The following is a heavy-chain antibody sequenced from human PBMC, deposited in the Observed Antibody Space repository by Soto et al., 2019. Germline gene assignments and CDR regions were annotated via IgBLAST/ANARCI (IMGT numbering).Heavy chain of an antibody. D-gene: IGHD3-22*01. Sequence: GGSLRLSCAASGFTFSSYGMHWVRQAPGKGLEWVAVISYDGSNKYYADSVKGRFTISRDNSKNTLYLQMNSLRAEDTAVYYCAAEKHYFDTGGYYYWGQGTRVTVAS. CDR3: AAEKHYFDTGGYYY. CDR1: GFTFSSYG. CDR2: ISYDGSNK. J-gene: IGHJ4*02. V-gene: IGHV3-30*03.